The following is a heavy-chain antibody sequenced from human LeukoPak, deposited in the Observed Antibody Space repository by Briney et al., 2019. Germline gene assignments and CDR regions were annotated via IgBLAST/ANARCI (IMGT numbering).Heavy chain of an antibody. CDR2: IIPIFGTA. V-gene: IGHV1-69*05. D-gene: IGHD3-22*01. CDR1: GGTFSSYA. Sequence: SVKVSCKASGGTFSSYAISWVRQAPGQGLEWMGGIIPIFGTANYAQKFQGRVTITTDESTSTAYMELSSLRSEDTAVYYCTSDEPYYYDSSGGLDYWGQGTLVTVSS. CDR3: TSDEPYYYDSSGGLDY. J-gene: IGHJ4*02.